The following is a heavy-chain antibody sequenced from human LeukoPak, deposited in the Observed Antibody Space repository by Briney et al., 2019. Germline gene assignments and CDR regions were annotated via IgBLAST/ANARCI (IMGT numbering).Heavy chain of an antibody. CDR3: ARDDSRGGGSGPQRKGMDV. Sequence: ASVKVSCKASGYTFTGYYMHWVRQAPGQGLEWMGWINPNSGGTNYAQKFQGRVTMTRDTSISTAYMELSSLRSEDTAVYYCARDDSRGGGSGPQRKGMDVWGQGTTVTVSS. CDR2: INPNSGGT. J-gene: IGHJ6*02. V-gene: IGHV1-2*02. CDR1: GYTFTGYY. D-gene: IGHD3-10*01.